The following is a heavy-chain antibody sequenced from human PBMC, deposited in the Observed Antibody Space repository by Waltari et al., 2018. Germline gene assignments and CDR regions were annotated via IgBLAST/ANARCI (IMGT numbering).Heavy chain of an antibody. D-gene: IGHD4-4*01. J-gene: IGHJ6*02. Sequence: EVQLVESGGGLVKPGGSLRLSCAASGFTFSSYSMNWVRQAPGKGLEWVSSISSSSSYIYYADSVKGRFTISRDNAKNSLYLQMNSLRAEDTAVYYCARGKNDYTLYYYYGMDVWGQGTTVTVSS. CDR2: ISSSSSYI. CDR1: GFTFSSYS. V-gene: IGHV3-21*01. CDR3: ARGKNDYTLYYYYGMDV.